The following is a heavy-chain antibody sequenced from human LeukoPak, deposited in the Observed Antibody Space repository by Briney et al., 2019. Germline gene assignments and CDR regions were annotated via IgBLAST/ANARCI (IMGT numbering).Heavy chain of an antibody. CDR2: IYTSGGT. J-gene: IGHJ5*02. Sequence: SETLSLTCTVSGGSISSGSYYWSWIRQPAGKGLEWIGRIYTSGGTNYNPSLKSRVTISVDTSKNQFSLKLSSVTAADTAVYYCARDIAAATAGWFDPWGQGTLVTVSS. V-gene: IGHV4-61*02. D-gene: IGHD6-13*01. CDR3: ARDIAAATAGWFDP. CDR1: GGSISSGSYY.